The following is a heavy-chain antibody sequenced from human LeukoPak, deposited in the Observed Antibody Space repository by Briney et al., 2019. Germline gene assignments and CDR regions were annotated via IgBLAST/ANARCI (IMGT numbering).Heavy chain of an antibody. D-gene: IGHD3-10*01. V-gene: IGHV3-7*01. CDR1: GFTFSSYW. J-gene: IGHJ3*02. CDR2: IKQDGSEK. CDR3: ARDRRYGSGSHVAFDI. Sequence: PGESLRLSCAASGFTFSSYWMSWVRQAPGKGLEWVANIKQDGSEKYYVDSVKGRFTISRDNAKNSLYLQMNSLRAEDTAVYYCARDRRYGSGSHVAFDIWGQGTMVTVSS.